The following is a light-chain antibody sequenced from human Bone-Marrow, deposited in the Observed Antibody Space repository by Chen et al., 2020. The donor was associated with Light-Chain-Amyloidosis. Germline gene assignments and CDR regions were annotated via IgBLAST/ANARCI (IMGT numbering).Light chain of an antibody. CDR1: QSLSHSTGYNY. J-gene: IGKJ1*01. CDR3: MQALQSPPT. Sequence: DVVLTQSPLSLPVTPGEPASISCRSSQSLSHSTGYNYLDWYLQKPGQSPQLLIYLGSTRASGVPDRFSGSGSGTDVTLKIRRVETEDVGVYYCMQALQSPPTFGQGTKVEIK. V-gene: IGKV2-28*01. CDR2: LGS.